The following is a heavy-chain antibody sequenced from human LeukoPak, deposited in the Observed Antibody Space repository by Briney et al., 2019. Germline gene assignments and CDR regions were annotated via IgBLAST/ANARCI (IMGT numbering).Heavy chain of an antibody. CDR3: ARGNEYGDYYFDY. Sequence: GGSLRLSCAASGFTFSSYAMNWVRQAPGKGLEWVSVIYSGGSTYYADSVKGRFTISRDNSKNTLYLQMNSLRAEDTAVYYCARGNEYGDYYFDYWGQGTLVTVSS. J-gene: IGHJ4*02. CDR2: IYSGGST. CDR1: GFTFSSYA. D-gene: IGHD4-17*01. V-gene: IGHV3-66*01.